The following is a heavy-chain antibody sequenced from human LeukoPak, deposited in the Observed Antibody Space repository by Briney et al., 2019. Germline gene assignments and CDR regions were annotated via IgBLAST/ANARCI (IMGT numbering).Heavy chain of an antibody. J-gene: IGHJ4*02. CDR1: GFTFSSYA. CDR2: LSGSGGNT. CDR3: AKGPLLGAAYYFDY. V-gene: IGHV3-23*01. Sequence: GGSLRLSCAASGFTFSSYAMSWVRQAPGKGLEWVSSLSGSGGNTYYADSVKGRFTISRDNSKNSLYMQLNSLRAEDTAVYYCAKGPLLGAAYYFDYWGQGTLVTVFS. D-gene: IGHD7-27*01.